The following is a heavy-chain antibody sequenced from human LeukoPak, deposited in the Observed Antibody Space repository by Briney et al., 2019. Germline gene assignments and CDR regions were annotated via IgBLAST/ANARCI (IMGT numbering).Heavy chain of an antibody. CDR1: GGTFSSYA. J-gene: IGHJ3*02. D-gene: IGHD3-22*01. CDR2: IIPIFGTA. Sequence: ASVKVSCKASGGTFSSYAISWVRQAPGQGLEWMGRIIPIFGTANYAQKFQGRVTITTDESTSTAYMELSSLRSEDTAVYYCARGRTYYYDSSGYSAFDIWGQGTMVTVSS. CDR3: ARGRTYYYDSSGYSAFDI. V-gene: IGHV1-69*05.